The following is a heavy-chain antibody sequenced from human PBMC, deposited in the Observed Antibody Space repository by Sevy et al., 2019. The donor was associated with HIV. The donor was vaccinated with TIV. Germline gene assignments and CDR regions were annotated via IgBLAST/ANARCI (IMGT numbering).Heavy chain of an antibody. CDR1: GLTFSSYG. V-gene: IGHV3-30*18. CDR2: ISYDGSNK. J-gene: IGHJ4*02. D-gene: IGHD6-19*01. CDR3: TKDTAVAETPTFDY. Sequence: GGSLRLSCAASGLTFSSYGMHWVRQAPGKGLEWVAVISYDGSNKYYADSVKGRFTISRDNSKNTLYLQMNSLRAEDTAVYYCTKDTAVAETPTFDYWGQGTLVTVSS.